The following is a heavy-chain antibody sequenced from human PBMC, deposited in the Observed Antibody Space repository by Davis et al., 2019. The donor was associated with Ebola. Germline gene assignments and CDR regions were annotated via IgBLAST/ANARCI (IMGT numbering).Heavy chain of an antibody. CDR3: ATWPATHSGSYYNRRYNYYGMDV. D-gene: IGHD3-10*01. CDR2: ISSSSSYI. Sequence: GESLKISCAASGFTFSSYSMNWVRQAPGKGLEWVSSISSSSSYIYYADSVKGRFTISRDNAKNSLYLQMNSLRAEDTAVYYCATWPATHSGSYYNRRYNYYGMDVWGQGTTVTVSS. J-gene: IGHJ6*02. V-gene: IGHV3-21*01. CDR1: GFTFSSYS.